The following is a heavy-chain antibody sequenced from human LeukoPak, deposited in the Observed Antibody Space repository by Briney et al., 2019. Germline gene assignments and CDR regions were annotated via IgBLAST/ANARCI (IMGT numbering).Heavy chain of an antibody. CDR1: GYSISGGYY. Sequence: SETLSLTCTVSGYSISGGYYWGWIRQPPGKGLEWIGNIYHSGSTYYNPSLKSRVTISVDTTKNQFSLKLSSVTAADTAVYYCARGGVVPAARFDYWGQGTLVIVSS. CDR3: ARGGVVPAARFDY. J-gene: IGHJ4*02. CDR2: IYHSGST. D-gene: IGHD2-2*01. V-gene: IGHV4-38-2*02.